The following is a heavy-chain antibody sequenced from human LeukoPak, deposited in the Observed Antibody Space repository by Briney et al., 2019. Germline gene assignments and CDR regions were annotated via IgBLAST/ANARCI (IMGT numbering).Heavy chain of an antibody. CDR1: GYRFTNYW. CDR3: ARRVDGYWFFDY. CDR2: IYPGDSDT. J-gene: IGHJ4*02. D-gene: IGHD2-8*02. V-gene: IGHV5-51*01. Sequence: PGESLKISFKGSGYRFTNYWIGWVRPMPGKGLEWMGIIYPGDSDTRYIPSFQGQVTISADKSINTAYLQWSSLKASDTAMYYCARRVDGYWFFDYWGQGTLVTVSS.